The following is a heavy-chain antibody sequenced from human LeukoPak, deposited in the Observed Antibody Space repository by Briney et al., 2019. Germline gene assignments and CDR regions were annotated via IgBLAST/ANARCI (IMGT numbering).Heavy chain of an antibody. CDR1: GFTFSSYA. CDR3: ARGTDFWSGYEDY. CDR2: ISYDGSNK. D-gene: IGHD3-3*01. J-gene: IGHJ4*02. V-gene: IGHV3-30-3*01. Sequence: PGGSLRLSCAASGFTFSSYAMHWVRQAPGKGLEWVAVISYDGSNKYYADSVKGRFTISRDNSKNMLYLQMNSLRAEDTAVYYCARGTDFWSGYEDYWGQGTLVTVSS.